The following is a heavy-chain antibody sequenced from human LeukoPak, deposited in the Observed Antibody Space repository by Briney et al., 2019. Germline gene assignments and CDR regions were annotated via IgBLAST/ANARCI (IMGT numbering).Heavy chain of an antibody. CDR2: ISYDGSNK. D-gene: IGHD3-22*01. CDR3: AKDSSGYYSSFDY. V-gene: IGHV3-30*18. Sequence: GGSLRLSCAASGFTFSSYGMHWVRQAPGKGLEWVAVISYDGSNKYYADSVKGRFTISRDNSKNTLYLQMNSLRAEDTALYYCAKDSSGYYSSFDYWGQGTLVTVSS. J-gene: IGHJ4*02. CDR1: GFTFSSYG.